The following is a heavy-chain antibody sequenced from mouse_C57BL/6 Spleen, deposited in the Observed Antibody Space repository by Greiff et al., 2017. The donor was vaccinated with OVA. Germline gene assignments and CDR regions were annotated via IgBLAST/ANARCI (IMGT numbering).Heavy chain of an antibody. CDR3: TTLSTGYFDV. D-gene: IGHD3-1*01. Sequence: VKLQESGAELVRPGASVTLSCKASGYTFTDYEMHWVKQTPVHGLEWIGAIDPETGGTAYNQKFKGKAILTADKSSSTAYMELRSLTSEDSAVYYCTTLSTGYFDVWGTGTTVTVSS. CDR1: GYTFTDYE. J-gene: IGHJ1*03. CDR2: IDPETGGT. V-gene: IGHV1-15*01.